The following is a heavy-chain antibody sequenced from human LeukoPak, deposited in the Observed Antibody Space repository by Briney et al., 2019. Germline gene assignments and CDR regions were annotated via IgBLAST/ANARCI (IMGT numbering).Heavy chain of an antibody. J-gene: IGHJ4*02. V-gene: IGHV3-30*18. CDR3: AKGRMMATIMISFDF. D-gene: IGHD5-24*01. CDR2: ISYDGSTR. Sequence: AGGSLRLSCAASGFTFSSYGMHWVRQAPGKGLEWVAVISYDGSTRYYSDSVKGRFTSSRDNSNNTLSLQMNSLKAEYTAVYYCAKGRMMATIMISFDFWGRGTLVTISS. CDR1: GFTFSSYG.